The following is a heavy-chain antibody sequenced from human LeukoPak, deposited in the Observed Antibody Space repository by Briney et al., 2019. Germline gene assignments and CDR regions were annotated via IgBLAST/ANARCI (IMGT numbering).Heavy chain of an antibody. J-gene: IGHJ4*02. Sequence: ASVKVSCKAPGYTFTSYAMNWVRQAPGQGLEWMGWMNPNSGNTGYAQKFQGRVTMTRNTSISTADMELSSLRSEDTAVYYCARGGRYSSSWYAGDGDYWGQGTLVTVSS. CDR1: GYTFTSYA. CDR3: ARGGRYSSSWYAGDGDY. V-gene: IGHV1-8*02. CDR2: MNPNSGNT. D-gene: IGHD6-13*01.